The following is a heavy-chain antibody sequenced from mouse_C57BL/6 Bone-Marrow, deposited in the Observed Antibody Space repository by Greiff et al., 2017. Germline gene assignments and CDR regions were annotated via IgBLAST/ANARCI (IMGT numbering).Heavy chain of an antibody. CDR2: IHPNSGST. D-gene: IGHD1-1*01. V-gene: IGHV1-64*01. Sequence: QVQLKQSGAELVKPGASVKLSCKASGYTFTSYWMHWVKQRPGQGLEWIGMIHPNSGSTNYNEKFKSKATLTVDKSSSTAYMQLSSLTSEDSAVYYCARDYYGSSSDYWGQGTTLTVSS. J-gene: IGHJ2*01. CDR3: ARDYYGSSSDY. CDR1: GYTFTSYW.